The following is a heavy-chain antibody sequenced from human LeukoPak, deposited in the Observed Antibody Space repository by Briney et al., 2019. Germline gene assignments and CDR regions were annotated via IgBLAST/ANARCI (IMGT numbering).Heavy chain of an antibody. Sequence: GGPLRLSRAASGFTVSRNYMSWVRQAPGKGLEWVSVIYSADSSYYADSVRGRFTISRDNSKNTLYLQMNSLRADDTAVYYCAREVGGGATNYFDYWGQGSLVSVSS. J-gene: IGHJ4*02. CDR1: GFTVSRNY. V-gene: IGHV3-53*01. CDR3: AREVGGGATNYFDY. CDR2: IYSADSS. D-gene: IGHD1-26*01.